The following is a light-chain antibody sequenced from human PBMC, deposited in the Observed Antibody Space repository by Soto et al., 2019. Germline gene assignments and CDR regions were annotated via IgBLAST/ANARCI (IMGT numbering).Light chain of an antibody. CDR3: MXXXXXPFT. V-gene: IGKV2-28*01. J-gene: IGKJ3*01. Sequence: DVVMTQSPLSLPVTPGEPASISCRSSQSLLYTNGYNYLDWYLQKPGQSPQLLIYLGSYRASGVPDRFXXXXXXTDFTLXXXXXXXXDVGVYYCMXXXXXPFTFGP. CDR2: LGS. CDR1: QSLLYTNGYNY.